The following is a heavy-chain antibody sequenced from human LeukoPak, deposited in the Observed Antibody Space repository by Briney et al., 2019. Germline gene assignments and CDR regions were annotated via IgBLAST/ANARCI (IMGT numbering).Heavy chain of an antibody. J-gene: IGHJ4*02. CDR2: IYYSGST. D-gene: IGHD6-6*01. Sequence: PSETLSLTCTVSGGSISSYYWGWIRQPPGKGLEWIGSIYYSGSTYYNPSLKSRDTISVDTSKNQFSLKLSSVTAADTAVYYCARSRGYSSSYRIYYFDYWGQGTLVTVSS. CDR3: ARSRGYSSSYRIYYFDY. CDR1: GGSISSYY. V-gene: IGHV4-39*01.